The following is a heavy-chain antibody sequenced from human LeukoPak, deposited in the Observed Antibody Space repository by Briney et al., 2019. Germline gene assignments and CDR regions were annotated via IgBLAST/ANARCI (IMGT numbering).Heavy chain of an antibody. CDR2: IDPSDSYT. V-gene: IGHV5-10-1*01. J-gene: IGHJ4*02. CDR1: GYSFTSYW. Sequence: GESLRISCKGSGYSFTSYWISWVRQMPGKGLEWMGRIDPSDSYTNYSPSFQGHVTISADKSISTAYLQWSSLKASDTAMYYCARRGANWRVVVPAAIDGGLGYWGQGTLVTVSS. D-gene: IGHD2-2*01. CDR3: ARRGANWRVVVPAAIDGGLGY.